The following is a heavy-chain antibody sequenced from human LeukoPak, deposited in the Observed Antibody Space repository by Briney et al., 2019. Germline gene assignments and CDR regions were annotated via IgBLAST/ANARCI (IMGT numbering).Heavy chain of an antibody. CDR2: INQDGREK. CDR1: GITFSDHW. Sequence: GGSLRLSCAGSGITFSDHWMSWVRQAPGKGLEWVGGVANINQDGREKYYVDSVKGRFTISRDNAKKSLYLQMNSLRADDTAVYYCAREGAYLDAFDIWGQGTMVTVSS. J-gene: IGHJ3*02. CDR3: AREGAYLDAFDI. V-gene: IGHV3-7*01. D-gene: IGHD2/OR15-2a*01.